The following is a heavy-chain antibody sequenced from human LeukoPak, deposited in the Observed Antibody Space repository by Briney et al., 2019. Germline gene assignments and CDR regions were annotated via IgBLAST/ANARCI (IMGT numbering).Heavy chain of an antibody. Sequence: SETLSLTCAVYGGSFSGYYWSWIRQPPGKGLEWIGEINHSGSTNYNPSLKSRVTISVDTSKNQFSLKLSSVTAADMAVYYCAYWLSTVGWFDPWGQGTLVTVSS. V-gene: IGHV4-34*01. CDR1: GGSFSGYY. CDR2: INHSGST. D-gene: IGHD3-9*01. CDR3: AYWLSTVGWFDP. J-gene: IGHJ5*02.